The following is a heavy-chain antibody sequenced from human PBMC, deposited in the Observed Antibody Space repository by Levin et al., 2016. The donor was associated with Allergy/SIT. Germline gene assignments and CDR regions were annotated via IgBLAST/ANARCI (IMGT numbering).Heavy chain of an antibody. CDR3: ARGHSMLFY. CDR1: GFTFSDYF. J-gene: IGHJ4*02. CDR2: ITPSGGT. D-gene: IGHD3/OR15-3a*01. Sequence: GGSLRLSCATSGFTFSDYFMTWIRQAPGKGLESISYITPSGGTNYADSVKGRFTISRDNAKNSLYLQMDSLSPEDTAVYYCARGHSMLFYWGQGTLVTVSP. V-gene: IGHV3-11*05.